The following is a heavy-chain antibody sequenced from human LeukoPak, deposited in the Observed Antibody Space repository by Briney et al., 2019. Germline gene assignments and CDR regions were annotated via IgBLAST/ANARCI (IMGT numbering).Heavy chain of an antibody. V-gene: IGHV3-48*01. J-gene: IGHJ3*02. CDR1: GFTFSSYG. Sequence: PGGSLRLSCAASGFTFSSYGMNWVRQAPGKGLEWLSYIGSSTGTIYYADSVKGRFTVSRDNAKNSLYLQVNSLRAEDTAVYYCARGKTCSSSSCYVDAFDIWGQGTMVTVSS. CDR3: ARGKTCSSSSCYVDAFDI. D-gene: IGHD2-2*01. CDR2: IGSSTGTI.